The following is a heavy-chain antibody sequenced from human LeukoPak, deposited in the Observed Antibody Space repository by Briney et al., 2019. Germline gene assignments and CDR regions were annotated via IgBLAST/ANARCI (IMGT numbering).Heavy chain of an antibody. CDR3: ARDSGLRHYYYYYMDV. Sequence: ASVKVSCKASGYTFTSYYMHWVRQAPGQGLEWMGLINPTGGSTGYAQKFQGRVTMTRDMSTSTDYMELSRLRSDDTAVYYCARDSGLRHYYYYYMDVWGKGTTVTISS. V-gene: IGHV1-46*01. CDR1: GYTFTSYY. D-gene: IGHD5-12*01. J-gene: IGHJ6*03. CDR2: INPTGGST.